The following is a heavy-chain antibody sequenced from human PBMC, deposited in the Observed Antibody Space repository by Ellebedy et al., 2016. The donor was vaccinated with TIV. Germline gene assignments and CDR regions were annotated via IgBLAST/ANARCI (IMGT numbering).Heavy chain of an antibody. CDR2: IHGSGGST. CDR1: GFTFRSYA. J-gene: IGHJ4*02. D-gene: IGHD4-17*01. V-gene: IGHV3-23*01. Sequence: GGSLRLXCAASGFTFRSYAMSWVRQAPGKGLEWVSSIHGSGGSTYYADSVKGRFTISRDNSKNTLYLQMNSLRAEDTAVYYCAKDLYGDRGGALDYWGQGTLVTVSS. CDR3: AKDLYGDRGGALDY.